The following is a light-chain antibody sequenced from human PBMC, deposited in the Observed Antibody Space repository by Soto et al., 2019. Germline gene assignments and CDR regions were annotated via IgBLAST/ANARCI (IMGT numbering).Light chain of an antibody. V-gene: IGLV2-14*03. CDR2: DVS. J-gene: IGLJ1*01. CDR1: SSDVGAYNH. Sequence: QSALTQPASVSGSPGQSITISCTGTSSDVGAYNHVSWFQHHPGKAPKLMIYDVSNRPSGVSNRFSGSKSGNTASLTISGLQAEDEADYYCLSYTPSTTYVFGTGTKLTVL. CDR3: LSYTPSTTYV.